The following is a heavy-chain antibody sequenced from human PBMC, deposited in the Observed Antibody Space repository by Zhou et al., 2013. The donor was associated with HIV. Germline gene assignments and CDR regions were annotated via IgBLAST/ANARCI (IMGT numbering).Heavy chain of an antibody. D-gene: IGHD6-25*01. CDR1: GGTFTSYA. V-gene: IGHV1-18*01. CDR2: ISSYRGHT. J-gene: IGHJ6*03. CDR3: ARALSATWIGGGFFYMDV. Sequence: QVQLVQSGAEVKKPGSSVKVSCKASGGTFTSYAISWVRQAPGQGLEWMGWISSYRGHTNYAQKLQGRVSVTTDTSTNTAYMELRSLRSDDTAVYYCARALSATWIGGGFFYMDVWGKGTTVTVS.